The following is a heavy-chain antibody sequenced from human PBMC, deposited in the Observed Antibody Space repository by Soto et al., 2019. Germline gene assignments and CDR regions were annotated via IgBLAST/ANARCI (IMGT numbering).Heavy chain of an antibody. CDR2: IIPIFGTA. D-gene: IGHD5-18*01. Sequence: SVKVSCKASGGTFSSYAISWVRQAPGQGLEWMGGIIPIFGTANYAQKFQGRVTITADKSTSTAYMELSSLRSEDTAVYYCASVQRGYSYGVDGQAFDIRGKGTMVTVSS. V-gene: IGHV1-69*06. CDR3: ASVQRGYSYGVDGQAFDI. CDR1: GGTFSSYA. J-gene: IGHJ3*02.